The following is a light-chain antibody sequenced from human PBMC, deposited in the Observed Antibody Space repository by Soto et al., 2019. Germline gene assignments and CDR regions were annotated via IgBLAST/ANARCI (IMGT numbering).Light chain of an antibody. Sequence: QSALTQPASVSGSPGQSITISCTGTSSDVGGYNYVSWYQQHPGKALKLMIYDVSNRPSGVSNRFSGSKSGNTASLTISGLQAEDEADYYCSSYTSSSIYVFGTGTKLTVL. CDR3: SSYTSSSIYV. V-gene: IGLV2-14*01. J-gene: IGLJ1*01. CDR1: SSDVGGYNY. CDR2: DVS.